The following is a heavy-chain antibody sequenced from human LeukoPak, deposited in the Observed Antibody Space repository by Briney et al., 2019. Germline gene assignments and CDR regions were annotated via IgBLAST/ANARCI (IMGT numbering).Heavy chain of an antibody. CDR2: IYYSGST. J-gene: IGHJ6*03. CDR1: NGSITSSSYY. D-gene: IGHD3-3*01. Sequence: PSETLSLTCAVSNGSITSSSYYWGWIRQPPGKGLEWIGSIYYSGSTYYNPSLKSRVTISLDTSKNQISLKLTSVAAADTAVYYCASCYDFNYYYMLVWGKGTMVTVSS. V-gene: IGHV4-39*07. CDR3: ASCYDFNYYYMLV.